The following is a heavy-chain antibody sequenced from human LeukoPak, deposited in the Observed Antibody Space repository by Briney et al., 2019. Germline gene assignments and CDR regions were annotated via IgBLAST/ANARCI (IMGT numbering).Heavy chain of an antibody. Sequence: GGSLRLSCAASGFTFSSYWMTWVRQAPGEGPESMATITDDGSGEYYVDSVKGRFIISRDNSKNSVYLQMNSLRTEDTAVYYCTDPDWGWGQGTMVTVSS. V-gene: IGHV3-7*01. D-gene: IGHD3/OR15-3a*01. J-gene: IGHJ3*01. CDR3: TDPDWG. CDR2: ITDDGSGE. CDR1: GFTFSSYW.